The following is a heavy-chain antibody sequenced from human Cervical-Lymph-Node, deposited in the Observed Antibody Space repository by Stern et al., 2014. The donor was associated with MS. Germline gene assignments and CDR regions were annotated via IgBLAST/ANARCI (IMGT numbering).Heavy chain of an antibody. CDR2: LAPRAPYT. Sequence: EVQLVESGAEVKKPGEPLRISCKASGYKFSTYWISWVRQMTGKGLEWLPRLAPRAPYTFYSPSLPGHLTISADKSIDTAYRSGRSLKASDTAMYYCARHGLGSSYVDWYFDLWGRGSLVAVSS. J-gene: IGHJ2*01. CDR1: GYKFSTYW. V-gene: IGHV5-10-1*03. D-gene: IGHD3-3*01. CDR3: ARHGLGSSYVDWYFDL.